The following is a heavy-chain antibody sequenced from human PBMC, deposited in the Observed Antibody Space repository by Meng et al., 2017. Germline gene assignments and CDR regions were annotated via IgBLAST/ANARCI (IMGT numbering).Heavy chain of an antibody. CDR2: VTHSGNT. D-gene: IGHD2-2*01. CDR3: ARDQLSRLFDS. V-gene: IGHV4-4*02. CDR1: ADCISCTYW. J-gene: IGHJ4*02. Sequence: QVVLPEAGPGLVEPSEPLSLTCAGSADCISCTYWWSLVPPPPGKGLGWIGEVTHSGNTYYNPSLQSRVTITANLYNYQFALRVDSVAAADTAVYFCARDQLSRLFDSWGQGALVTVSS.